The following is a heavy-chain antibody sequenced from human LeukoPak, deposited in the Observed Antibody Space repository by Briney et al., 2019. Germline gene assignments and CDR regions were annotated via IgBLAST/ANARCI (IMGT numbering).Heavy chain of an antibody. CDR1: GGTISSSSYY. V-gene: IGHV4-39*07. J-gene: IGHJ3*02. D-gene: IGHD2-8*01. CDR3: ARDLISEGAFDI. CDR2: IYYSGST. Sequence: SETLSLTCTVSGGTISSSSYYWGWMRQPPGKGLEWIGSIYYSGSTYYNPSLKSRVTISVDTSKNQFFLKLSSVTAADTAVYYCARDLISEGAFDIWGQRTMVTVSS.